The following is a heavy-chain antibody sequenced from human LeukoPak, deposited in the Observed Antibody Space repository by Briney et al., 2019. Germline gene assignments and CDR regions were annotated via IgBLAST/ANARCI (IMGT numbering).Heavy chain of an antibody. CDR1: GFIFISDS. J-gene: IGHJ4*02. CDR3: ARDVATRPDY. CDR2: ISYDGSHK. V-gene: IGHV3-30*01. D-gene: IGHD6-6*01. Sequence: GRSLRLSCVDSGFIFISDSMHWVRQAPGKGLEWVAIISYDGSHKYYADSVKGRFTISRDNSKNTLYLQMNSLRPEDTAVYHCARDVATRPDYWGQGTLVTVSS.